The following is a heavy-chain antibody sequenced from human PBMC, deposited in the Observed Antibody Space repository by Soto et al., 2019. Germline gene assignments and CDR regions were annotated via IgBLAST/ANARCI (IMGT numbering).Heavy chain of an antibody. CDR2: INHSGST. J-gene: IGHJ6*02. CDR3: ARAGYGSGSYYALRYVMDV. V-gene: IGHV4-34*01. D-gene: IGHD3-10*01. CDR1: GGSFSGYY. Sequence: QVQLQQWGAGLLKPSETLSLTCAVYGGSFSGYYWSWIRQPPGKGLEWIGEINHSGSTNYNPSLKSRVTISVDTSKNQFSLKLSSVTAADTAVYYCARAGYGSGSYYALRYVMDVWGQGTTVTVSS.